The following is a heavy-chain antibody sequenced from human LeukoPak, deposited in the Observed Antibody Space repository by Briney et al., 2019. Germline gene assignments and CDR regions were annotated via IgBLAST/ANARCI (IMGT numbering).Heavy chain of an antibody. CDR2: ISSSSSTI. D-gene: IGHD3-10*01. CDR3: ARDSSSDYYYYYYTDV. J-gene: IGHJ6*03. CDR1: GFTFSSYS. Sequence: GGSLRLSCAASGFTFSSYSMNWVRQAPGKGLEWVSYISSSSSTIYYADSVKGRFTISRDNAKNSLYLQMNSLRAEDTAVYYCARDSSSDYYYYYYTDVWGKGTTVTVSS. V-gene: IGHV3-48*04.